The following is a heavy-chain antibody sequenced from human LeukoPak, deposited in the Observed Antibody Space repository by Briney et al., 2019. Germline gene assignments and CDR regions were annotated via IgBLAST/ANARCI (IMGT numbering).Heavy chain of an antibody. J-gene: IGHJ4*02. V-gene: IGHV4-31*03. CDR1: GGSISSGGYY. CDR3: ARGVASQYFDY. D-gene: IGHD2-15*01. Sequence: PSETLSLTCTVSGGSISSGGYYWSWIRQHPGKGLEWIGYIYYSGSTYYNPSLKSRVTISVDTSKNQFSLKLSSVTAADTAVYYCARGVASQYFDYWGQGTLVTVSP. CDR2: IYYSGST.